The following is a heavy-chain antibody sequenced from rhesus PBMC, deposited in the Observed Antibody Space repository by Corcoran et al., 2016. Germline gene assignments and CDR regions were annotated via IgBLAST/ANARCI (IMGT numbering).Heavy chain of an antibody. Sequence: QVQLQESGPGLVKPSETLSLTFAVSGYSISSNYWSWIRQPPGKGLKWIGYNYGSTVRSYSTPPTKILVTISTATSKTQFSLKLSSVTATATAVYYCARDRHGSSHCYFDIWGPGTPITISS. D-gene: IGHD4-29*01. CDR1: GYSISSNY. CDR2: NYGSTVRS. CDR3: ARDRHGSSHCYFDI. J-gene: IGHJ2*01. V-gene: IGHV4-147*01.